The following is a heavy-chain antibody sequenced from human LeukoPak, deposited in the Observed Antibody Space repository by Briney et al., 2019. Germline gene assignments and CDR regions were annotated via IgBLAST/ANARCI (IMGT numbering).Heavy chain of an antibody. CDR1: GFTVSSNY. Sequence: QSGGSLRLSCAASGFTVSSNYMSWVRQAPGKGLEWVSVIYSGGSTYYADSVKGRFTISRDNSKNTLYLQMNSLRAEDTAVYYCARGDSYDSSGCHLWGQGTLVTVSS. D-gene: IGHD3-22*01. CDR3: ARGDSYDSSGCHL. J-gene: IGHJ4*02. CDR2: IYSGGST. V-gene: IGHV3-53*01.